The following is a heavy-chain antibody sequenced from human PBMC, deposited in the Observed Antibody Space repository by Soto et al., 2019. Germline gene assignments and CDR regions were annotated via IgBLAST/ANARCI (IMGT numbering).Heavy chain of an antibody. CDR2: IIPILGIA. Sequence: SVKVSCKASGGTFSSYTISWVRQAPGQGLEWMGRIIPILGIANYAQKFQGRVTITADKSTSTAYMELSSLRSEDTAVYYCARLYSSRSTPDYWGQGTLVTVSS. CDR1: GGTFSSYT. D-gene: IGHD6-13*01. CDR3: ARLYSSRSTPDY. J-gene: IGHJ4*02. V-gene: IGHV1-69*02.